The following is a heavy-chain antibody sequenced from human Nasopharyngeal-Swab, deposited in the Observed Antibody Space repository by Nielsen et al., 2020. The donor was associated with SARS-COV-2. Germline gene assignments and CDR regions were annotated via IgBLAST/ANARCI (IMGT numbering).Heavy chain of an antibody. Sequence: GESLKISCVVSGFTFTDSWIHWVRQAPGKGLVWVSRINSVETYTDYADSVKGRFTIPRDNAKSTVYLQMNSLRAEDAAVYYCARDFDKTGDWVQVTLVTVSS. D-gene: IGHD7-27*01. J-gene: IGHJ4*02. CDR1: GFTFTDSW. CDR2: INSVETYT. V-gene: IGHV3-74*01. CDR3: ARDFDKTGD.